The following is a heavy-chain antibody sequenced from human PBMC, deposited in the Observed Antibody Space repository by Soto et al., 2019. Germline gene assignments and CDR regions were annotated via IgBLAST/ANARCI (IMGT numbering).Heavy chain of an antibody. CDR1: GYSFTSYW. CDR3: ARHGIAARPDYYYGMDV. CDR2: MNPGNSET. J-gene: IGHJ6*02. Sequence: GESLKISCKGSGYSFTSYWISWVRQMPGEGLEWMGDMNPGNSETRYGPFFQGQVTMSADKSTSTAYLQWSSLKASDTAMYYCARHGIAARPDYYYGMDVWGQGTTVTVSS. D-gene: IGHD6-6*01. V-gene: IGHV5-51*01.